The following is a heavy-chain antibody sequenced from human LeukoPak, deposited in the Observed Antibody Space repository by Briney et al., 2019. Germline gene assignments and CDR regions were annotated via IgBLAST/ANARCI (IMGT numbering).Heavy chain of an antibody. CDR1: GFTFSSYS. Sequence: GGSLRLSCAASGFTFSSYSMNWVRQAPGKGLEWVSYISSSSTIYYADSVKGRFTISRDNAKNSLYLQMNSLRAEDTAVYYCATSPVYSYGHPYYFDYWGQGTLVTVSS. J-gene: IGHJ4*02. V-gene: IGHV3-48*01. D-gene: IGHD5-18*01. CDR3: ATSPVYSYGHPYYFDY. CDR2: ISSSSTI.